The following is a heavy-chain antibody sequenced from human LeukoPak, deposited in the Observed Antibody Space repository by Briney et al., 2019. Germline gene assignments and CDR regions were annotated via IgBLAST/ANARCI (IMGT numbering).Heavy chain of an antibody. CDR3: ASLYYYDSSGYPIPRGRLDAFDI. J-gene: IGHJ3*02. D-gene: IGHD3-22*01. CDR2: IYYSGST. V-gene: IGHV4-59*08. CDR1: GGPISSYY. Sequence: SETLSLTCSVSGGPISSYYWSWIRQPPGKVLEWIGYIYYSGSTNYNPSLKSRVTISVDTSKNQFSLKLSSVTAADTAVYYCASLYYYDSSGYPIPRGRLDAFDIWGQGTMVTVSS.